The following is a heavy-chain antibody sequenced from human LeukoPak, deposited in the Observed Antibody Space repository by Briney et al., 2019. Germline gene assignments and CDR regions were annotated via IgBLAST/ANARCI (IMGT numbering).Heavy chain of an antibody. CDR3: ARGHSNYVYYYYGMDV. D-gene: IGHD4-11*01. CDR1: GGSISSYY. J-gene: IGHJ6*02. V-gene: IGHV4-4*07. CDR2: IYTSGST. Sequence: SETLSLTCTVSGGSISSYYWSWLRQPAGKGLEWIGRIYTSGSTNYNPSLKSRVTMSVDTSKNQFSLKLSSVTAADTAVYYCARGHSNYVYYYYGMDVWGQGTTVTVSS.